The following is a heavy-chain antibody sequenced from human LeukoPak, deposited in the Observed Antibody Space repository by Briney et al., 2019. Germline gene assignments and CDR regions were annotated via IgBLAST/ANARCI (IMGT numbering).Heavy chain of an antibody. CDR2: IYYSGST. Sequence: PETLSLTCTVSGGSISSSSYYWGWIRQPPGKGLEWIGSIYYSGSTYYNPSLKSRVTISVDTSKNQFSLKLSSVTAADTAVYYCARDSRYFDLIDAFDIWGQGTMVTVSS. CDR1: GGSISSSSYY. J-gene: IGHJ3*02. D-gene: IGHD3-9*01. V-gene: IGHV4-39*02. CDR3: ARDSRYFDLIDAFDI.